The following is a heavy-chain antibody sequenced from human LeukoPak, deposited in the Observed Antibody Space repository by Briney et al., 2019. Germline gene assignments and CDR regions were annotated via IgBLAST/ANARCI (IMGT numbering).Heavy chain of an antibody. CDR2: INPNSGGT. Sequence: ASVKVSCKASGYTFTGYYMHWVRQAPGQGLEWMGWINPNSGGTNYAQKFQGRVTMTRDTSISTAYMELSRLRSDDTAVYYCARDMAAAGTGWFDPWGQGTLVTVSS. J-gene: IGHJ5*02. CDR3: ARDMAAAGTGWFDP. CDR1: GYTFTGYY. D-gene: IGHD6-13*01. V-gene: IGHV1-2*02.